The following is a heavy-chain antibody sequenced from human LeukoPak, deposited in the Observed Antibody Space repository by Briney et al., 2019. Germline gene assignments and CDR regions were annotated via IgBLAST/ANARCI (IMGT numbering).Heavy chain of an antibody. CDR3: ARILMTTVTMGDY. D-gene: IGHD4-17*01. CDR1: GYTFTGYY. V-gene: IGHV1-2*06. Sequence: PEASVKVSCKASGYTFTGYYMHWVRQAPGQGLEWMGRINPNSGGTNYAQKFQGRVTMTRDTSISTAYMELSRLRSDDMAVYYCARILMTTVTMGDYWGQGTLVTVSS. CDR2: INPNSGGT. J-gene: IGHJ4*02.